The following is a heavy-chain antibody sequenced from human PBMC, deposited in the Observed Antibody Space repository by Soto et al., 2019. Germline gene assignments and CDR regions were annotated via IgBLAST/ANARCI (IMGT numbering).Heavy chain of an antibody. CDR3: ASPYGDYDYYYYGMDV. D-gene: IGHD4-17*01. CDR1: GFTFSSYA. CDR2: ISYDGSNK. J-gene: IGHJ6*02. V-gene: IGHV3-30-3*01. Sequence: GGSLRLSCAASGFTFSSYAMHWVRQAPGKGLEWVAVISYDGSNKYYADSVKGRFTISRDNSKNTLYLQMNSLRAEDTAVYYCASPYGDYDYYYYGMDVWGQGTTVTVSS.